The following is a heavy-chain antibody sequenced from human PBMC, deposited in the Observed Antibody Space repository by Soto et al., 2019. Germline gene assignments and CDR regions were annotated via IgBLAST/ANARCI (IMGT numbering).Heavy chain of an antibody. V-gene: IGHV1-2*02. Sequence: QVQLVQSGAEVKKPGASVKVSCKASGYTFTDYYMHWVRQAPGQGVEWRGWINPNSGGTNYAQKFQGRVTMTRDTSISIAYMELNKVRSADKAVYYCARDPSPYSGWPGMDVWGQGTTVNVSS. D-gene: IGHD6-19*01. J-gene: IGHJ6*02. CDR1: GYTFTDYY. CDR2: INPNSGGT. CDR3: ARDPSPYSGWPGMDV.